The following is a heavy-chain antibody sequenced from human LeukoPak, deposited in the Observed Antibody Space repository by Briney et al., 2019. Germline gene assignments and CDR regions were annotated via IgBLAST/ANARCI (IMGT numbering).Heavy chain of an antibody. V-gene: IGHV3-15*01. CDR1: GFTFSNYW. CDR2: IKSKTDGGTT. Sequence: PGGSLRLSCAASGFTFSNYWMSWVRQAPGKGLEGVGRIKSKTDGGTTDYAAPVKGRFTISRDDSKNTLYLQMNSLKTEDTAVYYCTTALDHRGAFDIWGQGTMVTVSS. J-gene: IGHJ3*02. CDR3: TTALDHRGAFDI.